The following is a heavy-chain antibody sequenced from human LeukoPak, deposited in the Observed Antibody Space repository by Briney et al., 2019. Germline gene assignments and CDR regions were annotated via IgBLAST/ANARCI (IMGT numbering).Heavy chain of an antibody. CDR2: INHSGST. CDR1: GGSFSGYY. J-gene: IGHJ4*02. Sequence: SETLSLTCAVYGGSFSGYYWSWIRRPPGKGLEWIGEINHSGSTNYNPSLKSRVTISVDTSKNQFSLKLSSVTAADTAVYYCAGRGPGYWGQGTLVTVSS. CDR3: AGRGPGY. V-gene: IGHV4-34*01.